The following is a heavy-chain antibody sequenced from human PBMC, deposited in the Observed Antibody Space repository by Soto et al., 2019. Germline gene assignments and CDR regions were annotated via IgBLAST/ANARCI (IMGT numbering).Heavy chain of an antibody. J-gene: IGHJ6*03. CDR1: GFTFSSYA. V-gene: IGHV3-23*01. CDR3: AREDIVVVPAAMLGYYYYYMDV. CDR2: ISGSGGST. Sequence: GGSLRLSCAASGFTFSSYAMSWVRQAPGKGLEWVSAISGSGGSTYYADSVKGRFTISRDNSKNTLYLQMNSLRAEDTAVYYCAREDIVVVPAAMLGYYYYYMDVWGKGTTVTVSS. D-gene: IGHD2-2*01.